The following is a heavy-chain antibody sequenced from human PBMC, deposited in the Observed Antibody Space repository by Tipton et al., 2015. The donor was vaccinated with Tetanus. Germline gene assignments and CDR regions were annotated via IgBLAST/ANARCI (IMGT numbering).Heavy chain of an antibody. Sequence: TLSLTCTVSGGSISTRNYFWGWIRQAPGKGLEWIGNIYYSGSTDYNPSLKSRVAISADTSKNQFSLRLSSVTAADTAMYYCARGYCNSPSCFMPRHYWFDPWGQGTLVTVSS. J-gene: IGHJ5*02. CDR3: ARGYCNSPSCFMPRHYWFDP. V-gene: IGHV4-39*07. CDR2: IYYSGST. D-gene: IGHD2-2*01. CDR1: GGSISTRNYF.